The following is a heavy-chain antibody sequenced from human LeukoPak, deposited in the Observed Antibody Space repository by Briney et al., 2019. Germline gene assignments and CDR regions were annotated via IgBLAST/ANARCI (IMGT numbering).Heavy chain of an antibody. Sequence: GGSLRLSCEASGFTFSSYSMNWVRQAPGKGLEWVSFISGSSSIIHYADSVKGRFTISRDNAKNSLYLKMNSLRAEDTAVYYCARSGTTYYYDSGSRIWGQGTMVTVSS. J-gene: IGHJ3*02. CDR2: ISGSSSII. CDR3: ARSGTTYYYDSGSRI. CDR1: GFTFSSYS. V-gene: IGHV3-48*04. D-gene: IGHD3-22*01.